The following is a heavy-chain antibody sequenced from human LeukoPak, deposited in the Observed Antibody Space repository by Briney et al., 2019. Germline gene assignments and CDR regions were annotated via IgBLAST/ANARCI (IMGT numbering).Heavy chain of an antibody. CDR3: ARVPSYRGGYSYGYGYYYYYMDV. CDR2: ISAYNGNT. Sequence: ASVKVSCKASGGTFSSYAISWVRQAPGQGLEWMGWISAYNGNTNYAQKLQGRVTMTTDTSTSTAYMELRSLRSDDTAVYYCARVPSYRGGYSYGYGYYYYYMDVWGKGTTVTVSS. V-gene: IGHV1-18*01. CDR1: GGTFSSYA. J-gene: IGHJ6*03. D-gene: IGHD5-18*01.